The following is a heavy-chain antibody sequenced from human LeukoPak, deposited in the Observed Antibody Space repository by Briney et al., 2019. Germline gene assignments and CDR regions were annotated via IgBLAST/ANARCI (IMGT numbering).Heavy chain of an antibody. J-gene: IGHJ4*02. CDR3: ASQGSDSGWFYF. Sequence: SETLSLTCVVPGGSISSYYWSWIRQPPGKGLEWIGYVSYSGSTDYNPSLKSRLTISIDTSETQFSLKLTSVTAADTAIYYCASQGSDSGWFYFWGQGTLVTVSS. V-gene: IGHV4-59*08. D-gene: IGHD6-19*01. CDR1: GGSISSYY. CDR2: VSYSGST.